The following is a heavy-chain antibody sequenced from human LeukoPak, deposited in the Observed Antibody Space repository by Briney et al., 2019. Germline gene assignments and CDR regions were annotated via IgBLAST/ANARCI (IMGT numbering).Heavy chain of an antibody. CDR3: ARHEGPRYRSGGSCFEFDY. CDR2: IYPGDSDT. Sequence: GESLKISCKGSGYSFTSYWIGWVRQMPGKGLEWMGIIYPGDSDTRYSPSFQGQVTISADKSISTAYLQWSSLKASDTAMYYCARHEGPRYRSGGSCFEFDYWGQGTLVTVSS. D-gene: IGHD2-15*01. CDR1: GYSFTSYW. J-gene: IGHJ4*02. V-gene: IGHV5-51*01.